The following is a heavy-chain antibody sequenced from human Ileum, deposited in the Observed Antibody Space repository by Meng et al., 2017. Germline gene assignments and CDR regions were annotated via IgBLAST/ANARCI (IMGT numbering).Heavy chain of an antibody. CDR2: ISHSGSA. CDR1: SGSISSNTY. Sequence: VRLQEWAPGLGRPSVTLSLTCAVSSGSISSNTYWSWVRQPPGKGLEWIGQISHSGSAYYNPSLKSRVTMSVDKSKSQFSLMLTSVTAADTAIYYCARHGGYSQDFWGQGTLVTVSS. D-gene: IGHD4-23*01. CDR3: ARHGGYSQDF. J-gene: IGHJ4*02. V-gene: IGHV4-4*02.